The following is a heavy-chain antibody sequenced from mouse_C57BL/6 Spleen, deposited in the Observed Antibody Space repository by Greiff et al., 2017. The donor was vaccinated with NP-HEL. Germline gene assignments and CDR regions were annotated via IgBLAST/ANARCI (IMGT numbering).Heavy chain of an antibody. Sequence: EVHLVESGGGLVKPGGSLKLSCAASGFTFSSYAMSWVRQTPEKRLEWVATISDGGSYTYYPDNVKGRFTISRDNAKNNLYQQMSHLKSEDTAMYYCARENYGSMDYWGQGTSVTVSS. CDR3: ARENYGSMDY. V-gene: IGHV5-4*01. CDR2: ISDGGSYT. D-gene: IGHD1-1*01. CDR1: GFTFSSYA. J-gene: IGHJ4*01.